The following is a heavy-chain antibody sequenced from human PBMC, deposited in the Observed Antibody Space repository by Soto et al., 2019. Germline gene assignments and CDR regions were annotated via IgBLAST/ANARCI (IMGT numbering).Heavy chain of an antibody. Sequence: SETLSLTCTVSGGSISSSSYYWGWIRQPPGKGLEWIGSIYYSGSTHYNQPLKNRETKSVDTSKKQFSLKQSTVTAADTAVYYCARTNDAFDIWGQGTMVTVSS. CDR1: GGSISSSSYY. J-gene: IGHJ3*02. CDR3: ARTNDAFDI. V-gene: IGHV4-39*01. CDR2: IYYSGST.